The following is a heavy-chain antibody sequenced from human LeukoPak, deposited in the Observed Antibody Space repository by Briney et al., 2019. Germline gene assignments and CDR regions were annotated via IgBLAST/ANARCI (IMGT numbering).Heavy chain of an antibody. CDR1: GGTFSSYA. Sequence: ASVKVSCKASGGTFSSYAISWVRQAPGQGLEWMGGIIPIFGTANYAQKFQGRVTITADKSTSTAYMELSSLRSEDTAVYYCARGRLLWFGELGFDAFDIWGQGTMVTVSS. V-gene: IGHV1-69*06. D-gene: IGHD3-10*01. J-gene: IGHJ3*02. CDR3: ARGRLLWFGELGFDAFDI. CDR2: IIPIFGTA.